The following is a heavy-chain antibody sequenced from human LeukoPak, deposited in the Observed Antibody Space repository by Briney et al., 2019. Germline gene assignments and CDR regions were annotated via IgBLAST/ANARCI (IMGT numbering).Heavy chain of an antibody. CDR2: ISGSGGTT. V-gene: IGHV3-23*01. Sequence: GGSLRLSCAASGRTFSSYAMSWVRQAPGKGLEGVSFISGSGGTTYYADSVKGRFTISRDNSKNTLYLQMNSLRAEDTAVYYCAKDASSGSHFDYWGQGTLVTVSS. CDR3: AKDASSGSHFDY. CDR1: GRTFSSYA. J-gene: IGHJ4*02. D-gene: IGHD6-25*01.